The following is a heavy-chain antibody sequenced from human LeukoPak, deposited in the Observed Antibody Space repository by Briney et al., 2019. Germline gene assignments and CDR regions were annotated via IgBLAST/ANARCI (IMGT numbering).Heavy chain of an antibody. CDR1: GGSISSGSYY. V-gene: IGHV4-61*09. D-gene: IGHD2-2*01. J-gene: IGHJ3*02. CDR2: IYTSGST. CDR3: ARSPDLRLRNDAFDI. Sequence: SQTLSLTCTVSGGSISSGSYYWSWIRQPAGKGLEWIGHIYTSGSTNYNPSLKSRVTISVDTSKNQFSLKLSSVTAADTAVYYCARSPDLRLRNDAFDIWGQGTMVTVSS.